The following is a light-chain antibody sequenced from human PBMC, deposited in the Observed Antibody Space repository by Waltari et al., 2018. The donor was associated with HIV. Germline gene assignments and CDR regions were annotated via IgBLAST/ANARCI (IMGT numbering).Light chain of an antibody. Sequence: QSALTQPASVSGSPGQSITISCTGSSSDVGGYNFVSWYQQHPGKAPRVLIYDATTLPSWFSGRFSGSRSGDTASLTISGLQPEDEADYYCESYTSTSVWVFGGGTRLTVL. CDR3: ESYTSTSVWV. CDR1: SSDVGGYNF. J-gene: IGLJ3*02. CDR2: DAT. V-gene: IGLV2-14*03.